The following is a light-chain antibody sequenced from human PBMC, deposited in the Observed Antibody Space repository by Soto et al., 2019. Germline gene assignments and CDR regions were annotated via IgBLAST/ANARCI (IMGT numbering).Light chain of an antibody. CDR2: FDR. Sequence: SYELTQPPSVSVAPGKTARITCGGNNIGSKNVHWYQQKPGQAPVLVIYFDRDRPSGIPERFSGSNSGNTATLTISRVEAGDEADYYCQVWDSSSDHYVFGTGTKVTVL. CDR1: NIGSKN. CDR3: QVWDSSSDHYV. J-gene: IGLJ1*01. V-gene: IGLV3-21*04.